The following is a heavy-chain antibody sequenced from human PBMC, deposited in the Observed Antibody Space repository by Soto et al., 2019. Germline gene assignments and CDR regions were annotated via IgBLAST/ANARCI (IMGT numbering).Heavy chain of an antibody. D-gene: IGHD3-10*01. Sequence: SETLSLTCTVSGGSISSYYWSWIRQPPGKGLEWIGYIYYSGSTNYNPSLKSRVTISVDTSKNQFSLKLSSVTAADPAVYYCARGNGVRGVISYYYYGMDVWGQGTMVTVSS. CDR2: IYYSGST. CDR1: GGSISSYY. CDR3: ARGNGVRGVISYYYYGMDV. V-gene: IGHV4-59*01. J-gene: IGHJ6*02.